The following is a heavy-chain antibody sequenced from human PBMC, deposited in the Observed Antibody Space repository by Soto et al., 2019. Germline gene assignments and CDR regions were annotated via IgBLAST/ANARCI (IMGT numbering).Heavy chain of an antibody. V-gene: IGHV3-30*18. CDR1: GFTFSSYG. CDR3: AKDHRGYSYGSCFDY. J-gene: IGHJ4*02. CDR2: ISYDGSNK. Sequence: PGGSLRLSCAASGFTFSSYGMHWVRQAPGKGLEWVAVISYDGSNKYYADSVKGRFTISRDNSKNTLYLQMNSLRAEDTAVYYCAKDHRGYSYGSCFDYWGQGTLVTVS. D-gene: IGHD5-18*01.